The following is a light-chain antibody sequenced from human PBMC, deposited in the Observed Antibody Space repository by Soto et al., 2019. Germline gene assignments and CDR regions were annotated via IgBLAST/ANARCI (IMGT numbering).Light chain of an antibody. J-gene: IGKJ1*01. CDR1: QSISDL. CDR2: EAS. V-gene: IGKV1-5*03. CDR3: QQYNGFWT. Sequence: DIQMTQSPSTLSASVGDRVTITCRASQSISDLLAWYQQKPGKAPKLLIYEASNLKSGVPSMFSGSGSGTEYTLTISSLQPDDFASYYCQQYNGFWTFGQGTKVEIK.